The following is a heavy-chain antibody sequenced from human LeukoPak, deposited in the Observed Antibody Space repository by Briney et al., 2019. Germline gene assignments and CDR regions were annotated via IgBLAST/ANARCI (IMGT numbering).Heavy chain of an antibody. CDR3: AIRPRFLEPTYYFDY. Sequence: GASVKVSCKASGYTFTNFYMHWVRQAPGQGLEWMGGIIPIFGTANYAQRFQGRVTITADESTSTAYMELSSLRSEDTAVYYCAIRPRFLEPTYYFDYWGQGTLVTVSS. CDR2: IIPIFGTA. J-gene: IGHJ4*02. CDR1: GYTFTNFY. V-gene: IGHV1-69*13. D-gene: IGHD3-3*01.